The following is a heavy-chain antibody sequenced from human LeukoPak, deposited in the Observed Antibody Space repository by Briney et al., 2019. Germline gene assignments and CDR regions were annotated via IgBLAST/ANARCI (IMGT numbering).Heavy chain of an antibody. J-gene: IGHJ4*02. D-gene: IGHD2-8*01. CDR3: ARGMVD. CDR1: GGSFSGYY. Sequence: SETLSLTCVVYGGSFSGYYWSWIRQPPGKGLEWIGEVNQSGNTNYNPSLKSRLTISVDTSTKQLSLQLSSVTAADTGVYYCARGMVDWGQGTLVIVSS. CDR2: VNQSGNT. V-gene: IGHV4-34*01.